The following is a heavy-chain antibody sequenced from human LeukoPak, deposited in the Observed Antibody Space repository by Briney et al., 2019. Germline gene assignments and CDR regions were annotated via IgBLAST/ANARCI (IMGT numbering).Heavy chain of an antibody. CDR3: AKDLRGYNGGRIYGMDV. J-gene: IGHJ6*02. D-gene: IGHD7-27*01. V-gene: IGHV3-23*01. CDR2: ISGSGGST. CDR1: GFTFSSYA. Sequence: GGSLRLSCAASGFTFSSYAMSWVRQAPGKGLEWVSAISGSGGSTYYADSVKGRFTISRDNSKNTLYLQMNSLRAEDTAVYYRAKDLRGYNGGRIYGMDVWGQGTTVTVSS.